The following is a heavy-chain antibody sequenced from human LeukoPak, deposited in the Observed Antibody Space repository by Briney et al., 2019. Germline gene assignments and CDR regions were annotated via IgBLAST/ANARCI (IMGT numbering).Heavy chain of an antibody. Sequence: GGPLRVSCAASGFTFSSYSMNWVRQAPGKGLEWVSSISSSSNYIHYADSVKGRFTISRDNAKNSLYLQMNSLRAEDTAVYYCARSGTLYGDPLWAYDLWGRGTLVTVSS. CDR2: ISSSSNYI. CDR3: ARSGTLYGDPLWAYDL. CDR1: GFTFSSYS. D-gene: IGHD4-17*01. J-gene: IGHJ2*01. V-gene: IGHV3-21*06.